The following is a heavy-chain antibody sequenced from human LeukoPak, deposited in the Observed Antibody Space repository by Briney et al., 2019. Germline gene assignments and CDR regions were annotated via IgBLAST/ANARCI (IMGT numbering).Heavy chain of an antibody. V-gene: IGHV3-13*01. CDR3: ARDSSGWYDAFDI. CDR1: GPIFSIYD. Sequence: PEGSLRLSCAASGPIFSIYDMHWVRQVTGGGLEWVATIGTNADTFYPDSMKGRFTISRENAKDSLSLQMNSLTAGDTAVYYCARDSSGWYDAFDIWGQGTMVTVSS. D-gene: IGHD6-19*01. J-gene: IGHJ3*02. CDR2: IGTNADT.